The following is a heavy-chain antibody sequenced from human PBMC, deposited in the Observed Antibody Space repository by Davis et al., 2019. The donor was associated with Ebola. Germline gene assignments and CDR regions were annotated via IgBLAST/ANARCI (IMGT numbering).Heavy chain of an antibody. D-gene: IGHD3-10*01. CDR2: ISVYNGHT. CDR1: GYTFTTYG. CDR3: ARDRGAWWELTGSMFAFDV. J-gene: IGHJ3*01. Sequence: ASVKVSCKASGYTFTTYGINWVRQAPGQELEWMGWISVYNGHTNSAQKVQDRLTMTTDTSTTTAYMELRSLTSDDTAIYYCARDRGAWWELTGSMFAFDVWGRGTMVTVSS. V-gene: IGHV1-18*04.